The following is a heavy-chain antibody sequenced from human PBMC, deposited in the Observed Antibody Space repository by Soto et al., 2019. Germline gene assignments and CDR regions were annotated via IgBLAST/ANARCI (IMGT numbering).Heavy chain of an antibody. Sequence: GGSLRLSCAASGFIFTSYSMVWVRLAPGKGLEWVASISSGSDSIFYADSVKGRFTVSRDNAKNSLFLQMNNLRAEDTAVYFCARDRSADRFVQYFQHWGQGTQGTV. CDR2: ISSGSDSI. V-gene: IGHV3-21*01. CDR3: ARDRSADRFVQYFQH. D-gene: IGHD6-19*01. J-gene: IGHJ1*01. CDR1: GFIFTSYS.